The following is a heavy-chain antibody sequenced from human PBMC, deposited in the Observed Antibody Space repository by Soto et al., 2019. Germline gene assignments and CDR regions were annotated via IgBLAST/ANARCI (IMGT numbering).Heavy chain of an antibody. CDR2: ISAYNVNT. J-gene: IGHJ5*02. Sequence: ASVKVSCKAAGYTFTSYCISWVRQAPGQGLEWRGLISAYNVNTNYAQKLQGRVTMTTDTSTSTAYMELRSLRSDDTAVYYCAREEGYSYVRPPDFDPWGQGPLVTLSS. D-gene: IGHD5-18*01. V-gene: IGHV1-18*01. CDR1: GYTFTSYC. CDR3: AREEGYSYVRPPDFDP.